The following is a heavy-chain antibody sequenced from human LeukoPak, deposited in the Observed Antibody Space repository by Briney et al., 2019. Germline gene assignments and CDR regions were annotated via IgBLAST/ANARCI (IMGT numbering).Heavy chain of an antibody. D-gene: IGHD2-2*01. CDR3: ARGAPDLVVPAAGLDY. Sequence: ASVKVSCKASGGTFSSYAISWVRQAPGQGLEWMGGIIPIFGTANYAQKFQGRVTITTDESTSTAYMELSSLRSEDTAVYYCARGAPDLVVPAAGLDYWGQGTLVTVSS. CDR2: IIPIFGTA. V-gene: IGHV1-69*05. CDR1: GGTFSSYA. J-gene: IGHJ4*02.